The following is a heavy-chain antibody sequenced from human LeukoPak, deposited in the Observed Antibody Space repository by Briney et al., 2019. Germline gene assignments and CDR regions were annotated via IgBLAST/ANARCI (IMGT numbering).Heavy chain of an antibody. D-gene: IGHD1-26*01. V-gene: IGHV3-74*01. CDR2: INSDGSWT. CDR1: GNYW. J-gene: IGHJ4*02. CDR3: VRDLGGRSGH. Sequence: PGGSLRLSCAASGNYWMHWVRQAPGKGLVWVPHINSDGSWTSYADSVKGRFTISKDNAKNTLYLQMNSLRAEDTAVYYCVRDLGGRSGHWGQGTLVTVSS.